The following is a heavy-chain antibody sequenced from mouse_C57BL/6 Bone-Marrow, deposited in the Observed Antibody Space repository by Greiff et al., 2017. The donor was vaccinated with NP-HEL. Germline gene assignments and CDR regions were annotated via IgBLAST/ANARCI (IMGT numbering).Heavy chain of an antibody. CDR2: IRSKSNNYAT. Sequence: EVQRVESGGGLVQPKGSLKLSCAASGFSFNTYAMNWVRQAPGKGLEWVARIRSKSNNYATYYADSVKDRFTISRDDSESMLYLQMNNLKTEDTAMYYCVRHANWDWYYCDYWGQGTTLTVSS. CDR3: VRHANWDWYYCDY. D-gene: IGHD4-1*02. CDR1: GFSFNTYA. J-gene: IGHJ2*01. V-gene: IGHV10-1*01.